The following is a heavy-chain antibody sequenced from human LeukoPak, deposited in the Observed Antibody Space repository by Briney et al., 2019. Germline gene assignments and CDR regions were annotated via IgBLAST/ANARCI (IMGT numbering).Heavy chain of an antibody. J-gene: IGHJ6*02. CDR1: GGSFSGYY. CDR3: ARSSPTARRGSHYYYYGMDV. CDR2: INHSGST. V-gene: IGHV4-34*01. Sequence: PSETLSLTCAVYGGSFSGYYWSWIRQPPGKGLEWIGEINHSGSTNYNPSLKSRVTISVDTSKNQFSLKLSSVTAADTAVYYCARSSPTARRGSHYYYYGMDVWGQGTTVTVSS. D-gene: IGHD4-11*01.